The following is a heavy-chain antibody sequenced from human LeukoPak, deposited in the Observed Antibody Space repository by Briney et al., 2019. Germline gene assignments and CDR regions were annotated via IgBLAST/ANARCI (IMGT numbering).Heavy chain of an antibody. Sequence: GGSLRLSCAASGFTFSSYAMHWVRHAPGKGLEWVAVISYHGRNKYYADSVKGRFTISRDNSKNTLYLQMNSLRAEDTAVYYCAKANYDYVWGSYPTFWDYWGQGTLVTVSS. J-gene: IGHJ4*02. CDR1: GFTFSSYA. V-gene: IGHV3-30*04. D-gene: IGHD3-16*02. CDR2: ISYHGRNK. CDR3: AKANYDYVWGSYPTFWDY.